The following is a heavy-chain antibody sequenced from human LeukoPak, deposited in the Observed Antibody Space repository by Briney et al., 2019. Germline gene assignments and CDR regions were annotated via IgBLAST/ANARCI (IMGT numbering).Heavy chain of an antibody. Sequence: PGGSLRLSCAASGFIVSTNYMTWVRQAPGKGLEWVSVIYSGGGTYYADSVKGRFTISRDNSKNTLYLQMNSLRAEDTAVYYCASDYYYGSGSFFTWGQGTLVTVSS. CDR2: IYSGGGT. J-gene: IGHJ4*02. CDR1: GFIVSTNY. D-gene: IGHD3-10*01. V-gene: IGHV3-66*01. CDR3: ASDYYYGSGSFFT.